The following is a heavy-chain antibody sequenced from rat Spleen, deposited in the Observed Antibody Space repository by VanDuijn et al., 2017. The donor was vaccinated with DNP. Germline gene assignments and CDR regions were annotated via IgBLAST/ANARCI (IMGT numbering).Heavy chain of an antibody. Sequence: EVQLVESGGGLVQPGRSLKLSCAASGFTFSNCNMAWVRQAPKKGLEWVATISYDGSSTYYRDSVKGRFTISRDDAKSTLYLQMDSLRSEDTATYFCARHGTFTYWGHGTLVTVSS. V-gene: IGHV5-7*01. CDR3: ARHGTFTY. CDR2: ISYDGSST. D-gene: IGHD5-1*01. J-gene: IGHJ3*01. CDR1: GFTFSNCN.